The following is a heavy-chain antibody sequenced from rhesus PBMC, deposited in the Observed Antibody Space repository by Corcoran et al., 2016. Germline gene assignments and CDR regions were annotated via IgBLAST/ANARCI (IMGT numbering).Heavy chain of an antibody. V-gene: IGHV4-106*01. D-gene: IGHD1-20*01. CDR1: GGSISDDYY. J-gene: IGHJ4*01. CDR2: IYGGGGDT. Sequence: QVQLQESGPGLVKPSETLSLTCAVSGGSISDDYYWSWIRQPPGKGLEWIGYIYGGGGDTNYNPSLKNRVTISMDTSKNQFSLKLNSVTAADTAIYYCSREAGTIFDYWGQGVLVTVSS. CDR3: SREAGTIFDY.